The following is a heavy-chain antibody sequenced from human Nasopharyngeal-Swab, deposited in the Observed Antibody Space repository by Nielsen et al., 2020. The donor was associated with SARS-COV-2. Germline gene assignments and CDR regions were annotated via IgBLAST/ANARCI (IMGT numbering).Heavy chain of an antibody. CDR3: AKLIWGLETFDY. CDR1: GFTFSNYG. D-gene: IGHD7-27*01. Sequence: GESLKISCAASGFTFSNYGMHWVRQAPGKGLEWVAVISYDGSNKYYADSVKGRFTISRDNSKNTLYLQMNSLRAEDTAVYYCAKLIWGLETFDYWGQGTLVTVSS. J-gene: IGHJ4*02. CDR2: ISYDGSNK. V-gene: IGHV3-30*18.